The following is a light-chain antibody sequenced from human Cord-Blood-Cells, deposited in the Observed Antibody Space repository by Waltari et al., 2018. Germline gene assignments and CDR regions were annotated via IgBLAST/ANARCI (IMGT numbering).Light chain of an antibody. Sequence: QSALTQPTSVSGAPGQSITVACAGTSSDVGGYNNVSWYQQHPGKAPKLMIYDVSNRPSGVSNRFSGSKSGNTASLTLSALQAEDEADYYCSSYTSSSTWVFGGGTKLTVL. CDR2: DVS. J-gene: IGLJ3*02. CDR3: SSYTSSSTWV. CDR1: SSDVGGYNN. V-gene: IGLV2-14*01.